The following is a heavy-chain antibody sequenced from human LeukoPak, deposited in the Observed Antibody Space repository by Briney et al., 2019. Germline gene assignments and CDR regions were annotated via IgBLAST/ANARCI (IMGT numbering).Heavy chain of an antibody. CDR1: GFTFSSYG. CDR2: ISYDGSNK. V-gene: IGHV3-30*18. D-gene: IGHD2-2*01. CDR3: AKWICSSTSCYDYNDY. Sequence: PGGSLRLSCAASGFTFSSYGMHWVRQAPGKGLEWVAVISYDGSNKYYADSVKGRFTIFRDNSKNTLYLQMNSLRAEDTAVYYCAKWICSSTSCYDYNDYWGQGTLVTVSS. J-gene: IGHJ4*02.